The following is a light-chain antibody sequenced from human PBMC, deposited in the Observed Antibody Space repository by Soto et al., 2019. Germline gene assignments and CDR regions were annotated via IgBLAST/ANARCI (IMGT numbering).Light chain of an antibody. CDR1: QSVGNS. Sequence: VMTQFPATLSVSPGERVALSCRASQSVGNSLAWYRQKPGQAPRLLVYGASTRATGIPARISGSGSGTEFTLTITSLQSEDFAFYYCLQYNKWPPWTFGQGTKVDI. J-gene: IGKJ1*01. V-gene: IGKV3-15*01. CDR3: LQYNKWPPWT. CDR2: GAS.